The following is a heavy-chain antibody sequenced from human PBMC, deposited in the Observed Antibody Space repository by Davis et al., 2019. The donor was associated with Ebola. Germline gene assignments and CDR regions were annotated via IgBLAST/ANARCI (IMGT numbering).Heavy chain of an antibody. CDR3: ARERCSGGSCYPDAFDI. D-gene: IGHD2-15*01. CDR2: ISSSSSTI. V-gene: IGHV3-48*02. CDR1: GFTFSSYS. J-gene: IGHJ3*02. Sequence: GESLKISCAASGFTFSSYSMNWVRQAPGKGLEWVSYISSSSSTIYYADSVKGRFTISRDNAKNSLYLQMNSLRDEDTAVYYCARERCSGGSCYPDAFDIWGQGTMVTVSS.